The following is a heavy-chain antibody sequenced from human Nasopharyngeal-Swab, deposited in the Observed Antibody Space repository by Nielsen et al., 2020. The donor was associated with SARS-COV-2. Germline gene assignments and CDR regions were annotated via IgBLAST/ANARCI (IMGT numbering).Heavy chain of an antibody. CDR2: FDPEDGET. V-gene: IGHV1-24*01. CDR1: GYTLTELS. D-gene: IGHD3-3*01. J-gene: IGHJ4*02. Sequence: ASVKVSCKVSGYTLTELSMHWVRQAPGKGLEWVGGFDPEDGETIYAQKFQGRVTMTEDTSTDTAYMELSSLTSEDTAVYYCARDPGKETIFGVVNLYFDYWGQGTLVTVSS. CDR3: ARDPGKETIFGVVNLYFDY.